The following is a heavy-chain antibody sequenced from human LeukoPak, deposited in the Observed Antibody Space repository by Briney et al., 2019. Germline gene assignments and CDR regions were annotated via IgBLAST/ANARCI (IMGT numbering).Heavy chain of an antibody. J-gene: IGHJ6*02. D-gene: IGHD3-22*01. Sequence: GGSLRLSCAASGFTFSSYAMHWVRQAPGKGLEWVAVTSYDGSNKYYADSVKGRFTISRDTSKNTLYLQVNDLRAEDTAVYYCARDLRSGRYYYDSSGYYYPYYYYGMDVWGQGTTVTVSS. CDR2: TSYDGSNK. V-gene: IGHV3-30-3*01. CDR3: ARDLRSGRYYYDSSGYYYPYYYYGMDV. CDR1: GFTFSSYA.